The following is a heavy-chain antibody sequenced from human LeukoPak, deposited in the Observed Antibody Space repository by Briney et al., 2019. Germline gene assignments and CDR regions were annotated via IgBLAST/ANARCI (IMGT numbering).Heavy chain of an antibody. D-gene: IGHD5-18*01. J-gene: IGHJ6*03. V-gene: IGHV1-69*13. CDR2: IIPIFGTA. CDR1: GGTFSSDA. Sequence: EASVKVSCKASGGTFSSDAISWVRQAPGQGLEWMGGIIPIFGTANYAQKFQGRVTITADESTSTAYMELSSLRSEDTAVYYCASGYSYGYSYYYMDVWGKGTTVTVSS. CDR3: ASGYSYGYSYYYMDV.